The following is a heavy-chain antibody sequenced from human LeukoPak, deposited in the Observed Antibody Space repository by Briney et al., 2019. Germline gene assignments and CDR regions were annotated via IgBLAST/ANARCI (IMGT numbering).Heavy chain of an antibody. D-gene: IGHD2-21*02. J-gene: IGHJ4*02. V-gene: IGHV3-23*01. CDR2: ISGSGGST. Sequence: SGGSLRLSCAASGFTFSSYAMSWVRQAPGKGLEWVSAISGSGGSTYYADSVKGRFTISRDNSKNTLYLQMNSLRAEDTAVYYCAKVFVGVTEPYFDYWGQGTLVTVSS. CDR3: AKVFVGVTEPYFDY. CDR1: GFTFSSYA.